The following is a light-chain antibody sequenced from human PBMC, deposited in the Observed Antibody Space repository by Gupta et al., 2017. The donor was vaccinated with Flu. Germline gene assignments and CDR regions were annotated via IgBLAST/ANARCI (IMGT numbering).Light chain of an antibody. J-gene: IGKJ4*01. Sequence: DIQLTQSPSFLSASVGERVTITCRASQGISSYLAWYQQKPGKVPKLLIYAASTLQSGVPSRFSGSGSGTEFTLTISSLQPEDFATYYCQQFSSYPLTFGGGTKVEIK. V-gene: IGKV1-9*01. CDR1: QGISSY. CDR2: AAS. CDR3: QQFSSYPLT.